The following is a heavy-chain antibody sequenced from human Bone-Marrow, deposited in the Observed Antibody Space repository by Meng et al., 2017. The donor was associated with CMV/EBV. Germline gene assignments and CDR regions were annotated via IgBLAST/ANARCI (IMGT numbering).Heavy chain of an antibody. V-gene: IGHV1-2*02. J-gene: IGHJ5*02. D-gene: IGHD3-10*01. CDR3: ARDLYGWPIERNWFDP. Sequence: ASVKVSCKASGYTFTGYYMHWVRQAPGQGLEWMGWINSNSGGTNYAQKFQGRVTMTRDTSISTAYMELSRLRSDDTAVYYCARDLYGWPIERNWFDPWGQGTLVTVSS. CDR2: INSNSGGT. CDR1: GYTFTGYY.